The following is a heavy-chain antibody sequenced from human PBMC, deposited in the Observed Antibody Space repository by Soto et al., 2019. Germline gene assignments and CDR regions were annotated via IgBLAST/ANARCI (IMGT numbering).Heavy chain of an antibody. J-gene: IGHJ3*02. V-gene: IGHV4-30-4*01. CDR3: ARERAYCGGDCQNDAFDI. D-gene: IGHD2-21*02. Sequence: PSETLCISCTISVGSISIGDYYWSWIRQPPGKGLEWIGYIYYSGSTYYNPSLKSRVTISVDTSKNQFSLKLSSVTAADTAVYYCARERAYCGGDCQNDAFDIWGQGTMVTVSS. CDR2: IYYSGST. CDR1: VGSISIGDYY.